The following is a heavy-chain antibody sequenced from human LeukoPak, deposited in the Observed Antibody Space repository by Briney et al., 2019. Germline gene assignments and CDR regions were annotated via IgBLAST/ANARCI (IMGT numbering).Heavy chain of an antibody. CDR3: ARGLDLASPGVYYFDY. D-gene: IGHD3-3*01. J-gene: IGHJ4*02. Sequence: SETLSLTCTVSGGSISSYYWSWIRQPPGKGLEWIGEINHSGSTNYNPSLKSRVTISVDTSKNQFSLKLSSVTASDTAVYYCARGLDLASPGVYYFDYWGQGTLVTVSS. CDR1: GGSISSYY. V-gene: IGHV4-34*01. CDR2: INHSGST.